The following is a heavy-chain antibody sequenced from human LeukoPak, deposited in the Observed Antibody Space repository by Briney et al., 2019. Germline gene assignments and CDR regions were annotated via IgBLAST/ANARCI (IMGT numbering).Heavy chain of an antibody. Sequence: VASVKASCKASSYTFTSYGISWVRQAPGQGLEWMGWISAYNGNTNYAQKLQGRVTMTTDTSTSTAYMELRSLRSDDTAVYYCARDPRIAAAALFDYWGQGTLVTVSS. J-gene: IGHJ4*02. CDR2: ISAYNGNT. CDR1: SYTFTSYG. D-gene: IGHD6-13*01. CDR3: ARDPRIAAAALFDY. V-gene: IGHV1-18*01.